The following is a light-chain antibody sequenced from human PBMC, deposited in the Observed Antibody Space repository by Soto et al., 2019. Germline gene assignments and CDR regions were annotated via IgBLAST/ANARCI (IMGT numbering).Light chain of an antibody. Sequence: QSVLTQSPSASGTPGQRVSISCSGSTSNIGTNTVSWYQHVPGTAPKLLIYSNDQRPSAVPGRFSGSKSGTSASLAISGLLSEDEADYYCATSDDSLNVVYGGGTQLTVL. V-gene: IGLV1-44*01. CDR2: SND. CDR1: TSNIGTNT. J-gene: IGLJ2*01. CDR3: ATSDDSLNVV.